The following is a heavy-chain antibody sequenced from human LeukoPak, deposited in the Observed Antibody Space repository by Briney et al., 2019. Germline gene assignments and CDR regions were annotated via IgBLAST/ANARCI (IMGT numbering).Heavy chain of an antibody. CDR1: GYTFTSYD. J-gene: IGHJ6*02. Sequence: ASVKVSCKASGYTFTSYDINWVRQATGQGLEWMGWMNPNSGNTGYAQKFQGRVTMTRNTAISTAYRELSSLRSEDTAVYYCAIPPSSSWYYYYGMDVWGQGTTVTVSS. D-gene: IGHD6-13*01. CDR3: AIPPSSSWYYYYGMDV. CDR2: MNPNSGNT. V-gene: IGHV1-8*01.